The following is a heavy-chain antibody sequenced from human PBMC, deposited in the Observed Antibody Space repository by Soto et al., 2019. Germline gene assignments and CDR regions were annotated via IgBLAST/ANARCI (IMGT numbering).Heavy chain of an antibody. J-gene: IGHJ4*02. V-gene: IGHV2-70*01. CDR3: ARTTYYYGSGSYHFDY. Sequence: GSGPTLVNPTQTLTLTCTFSGFSLSTSGMCVSWIRQPPGKALEWLALIDWDDDKYYSTSLKTRLTISKDTSKNQVVLTMTNMDPVDTATYYCARTTYYYGSGSYHFDYWGQGTLVTVSS. D-gene: IGHD3-10*01. CDR1: GFSLSTSGMC. CDR2: IDWDDDK.